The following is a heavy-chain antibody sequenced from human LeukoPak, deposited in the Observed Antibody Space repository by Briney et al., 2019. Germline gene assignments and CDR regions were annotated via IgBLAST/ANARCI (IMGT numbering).Heavy chain of an antibody. Sequence: SETLSLTCTVSGYSISSGYYWGWIRQPPGKGLEWIGNIYHSGSTYYKPSLKSRVTISVDTSKNHFSLKLSSVTAADTAVYYCAREHYYGSGSYDYWGQGTLVTVSS. V-gene: IGHV4-38-2*02. J-gene: IGHJ4*02. CDR3: AREHYYGSGSYDY. CDR1: GYSISSGYY. D-gene: IGHD3-10*01. CDR2: IYHSGST.